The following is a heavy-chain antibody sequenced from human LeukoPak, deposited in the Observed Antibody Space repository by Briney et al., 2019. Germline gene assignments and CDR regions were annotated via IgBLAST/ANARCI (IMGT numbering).Heavy chain of an antibody. J-gene: IGHJ6*02. CDR2: IRYDGSNK. CDR3: TRDLLDYDVSTGLHHYYMDV. CDR1: GFTFSSYG. D-gene: IGHD3-9*01. Sequence: GGSLRLSCAASGFTFSSYGMHWVRQAPGKGLEWVAFIRYDGSNKYYADSVKGRFTISRDNSKNTLYLQMNTLRVEDTAVYYCTRDLLDYDVSTGLHHYYMDVWGQGTTVTVSS. V-gene: IGHV3-30*02.